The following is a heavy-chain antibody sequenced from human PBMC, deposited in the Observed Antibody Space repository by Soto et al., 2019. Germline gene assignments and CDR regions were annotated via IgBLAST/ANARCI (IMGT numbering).Heavy chain of an antibody. J-gene: IGHJ3*01. V-gene: IGHV4-39*01. CDR3: ARQSIPIGEVIARDGFDL. Sequence: QLQLQESGPGLVKPSETLSLTCSVSGGSTRSSNYYWAWIRQPPGKGLEWIGSIFYTGSTDYSTSLKSRVTISADTSKNQFSLKLSSVTAADTAVYYCARQSIPIGEVIARDGFDLWGQGTMVTVSS. D-gene: IGHD3-16*02. CDR2: IFYTGST. CDR1: GGSTRSSNYY.